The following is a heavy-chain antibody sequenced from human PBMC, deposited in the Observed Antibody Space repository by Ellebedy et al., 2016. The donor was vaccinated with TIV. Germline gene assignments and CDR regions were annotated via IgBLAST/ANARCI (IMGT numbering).Heavy chain of an antibody. V-gene: IGHV4-59*01. J-gene: IGHJ4*02. CDR2: IHYTGTT. D-gene: IGHD5-24*01. CDR1: GVSISGYY. CDR3: TKTRGWLQPDFHY. Sequence: MPSETLSLTCTVSGVSISGYYWSWVRQPPGKGLEWIGYIHYTGTTNYNPYLKSRVTISLDTSKNQFSLNLNSVTAADTAVYYCTKTRGWLQPDFHYWGQGSLVTVSS.